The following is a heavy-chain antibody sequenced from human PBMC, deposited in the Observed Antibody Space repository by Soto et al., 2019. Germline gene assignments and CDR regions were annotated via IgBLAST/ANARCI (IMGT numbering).Heavy chain of an antibody. J-gene: IGHJ6*02. D-gene: IGHD2-2*02. CDR1: GGTFSSYA. V-gene: IGHV1-69*13. CDR3: ARDMHIVVVPAAIPVLLYYGMDV. CDR2: IIPIFGTA. Sequence: SVKVSCKASGGTFSSYAISWVRQAPGQGLEWMGGIIPIFGTANYAQKFQGRVTITADESTSTAYMELSSLRSEDTAVYYCARDMHIVVVPAAIPVLLYYGMDVWGQGTTVTAP.